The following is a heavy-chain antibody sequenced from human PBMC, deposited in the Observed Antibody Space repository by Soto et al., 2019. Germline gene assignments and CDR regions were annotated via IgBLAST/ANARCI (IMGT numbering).Heavy chain of an antibody. CDR2: IYWDDDE. Sequence: QITLKESGPTLVKPTQTLTLTCSFSGFSLTTDGVGVGWVRQPPGEALEWLALIYWDDDERSSPSLKTRLTITKDPSKNQVVLIMTNMDPVDTATYYCAHSRNLITEDAQVGDFDYWGQGTLVTVSS. V-gene: IGHV2-5*02. CDR1: GFSLTTDGVG. J-gene: IGHJ4*02. CDR3: AHSRNLITEDAQVGDFDY. D-gene: IGHD3-10*01.